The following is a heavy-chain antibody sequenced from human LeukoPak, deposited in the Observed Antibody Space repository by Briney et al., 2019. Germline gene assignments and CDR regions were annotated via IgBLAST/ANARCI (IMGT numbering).Heavy chain of an antibody. CDR2: IYSGGST. D-gene: IGHD6-13*01. CDR1: GFTVSSNY. V-gene: IGHV3-53*01. J-gene: IGHJ4*02. Sequence: GGSLRLSCAASGFTVSSNYMSWVRQAPGKGLEWVSLIYSGGSTYYTDSVKGRFTISRDNSKNTLYLQMNSLRAEDTAVYYCARSYTSSWYDGGYWGQGTLVTVSS. CDR3: ARSYTSSWYDGGY.